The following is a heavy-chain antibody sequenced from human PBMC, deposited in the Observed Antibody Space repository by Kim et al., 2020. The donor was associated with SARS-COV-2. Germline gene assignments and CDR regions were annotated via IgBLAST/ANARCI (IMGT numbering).Heavy chain of an antibody. CDR2: ISSNGGST. V-gene: IGHV3-64*01. CDR3: ARDRSSSWFSYAFDI. Sequence: GGSLRLSCAASGFTFSSYAMHWVRQAPGKGLEYVSAISSNGGSTYYANSVKGGFTISRDNSKNTLYLQMGSLRAEDMAVYYCARDRSSSWFSYAFDIWGQGTMVTVSS. D-gene: IGHD6-13*01. J-gene: IGHJ3*02. CDR1: GFTFSSYA.